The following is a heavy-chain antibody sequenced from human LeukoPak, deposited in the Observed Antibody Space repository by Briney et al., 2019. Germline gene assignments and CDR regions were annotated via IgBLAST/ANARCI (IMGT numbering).Heavy chain of an antibody. CDR1: GGSISSGDYY. CDR3: ARQPDIVVVPAVPFDY. J-gene: IGHJ4*02. CDR2: IYYSGST. Sequence: SQTLSLTCTVSGGSISSGDYYWSWIRQPPGKGLEWFGYIYYSGSTYYNPSLKSRVTISVDTSKNQFSLKLSSVTAADTAVYYCARQPDIVVVPAVPFDYWGQGTLVTVSS. V-gene: IGHV4-30-4*01. D-gene: IGHD2-2*01.